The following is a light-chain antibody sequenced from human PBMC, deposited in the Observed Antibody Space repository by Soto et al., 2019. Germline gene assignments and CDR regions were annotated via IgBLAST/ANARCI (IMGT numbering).Light chain of an antibody. CDR3: QQYNSYYT. Sequence: AILLTQSPSSLSASVGDRVTITCRASQGIDTSLAWYQQKPGKAPKLLIYDASSLESGVPSRFSGSGSRTEFTLTISSLQPDDSATYYCQQYNSYYTFGQGTKVDIK. V-gene: IGKV1-13*02. CDR1: QGIDTS. CDR2: DAS. J-gene: IGKJ1*01.